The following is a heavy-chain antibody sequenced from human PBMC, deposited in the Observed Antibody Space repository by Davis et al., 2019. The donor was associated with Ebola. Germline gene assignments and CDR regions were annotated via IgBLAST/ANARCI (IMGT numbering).Heavy chain of an antibody. Sequence: ASVKVSCKASGGTFSSYAISWVRQAPGQGLEWMGWINPNSGGTNYAQKFQGWVTMTRDTSISTAYMELSRLRSDDTAVYYCARGTAAGPFDYWGQGTLVTVSS. CDR2: INPNSGGT. J-gene: IGHJ4*02. V-gene: IGHV1-2*04. CDR1: GGTFSSYA. CDR3: ARGTAAGPFDY. D-gene: IGHD6-13*01.